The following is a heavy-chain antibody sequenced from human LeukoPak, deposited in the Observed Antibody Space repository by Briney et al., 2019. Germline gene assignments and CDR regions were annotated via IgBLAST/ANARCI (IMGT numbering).Heavy chain of an antibody. CDR3: ARGSTLYYYDSSGYLHDY. Sequence: ASVKVSCKASGYTFTGYYMHWVRQAPGQGLEWMGWINPNSGGTNYAQKFQGRVTMTRDTSISTAYMELSRPRSDDTAVYYCARGSTLYYYDSSGYLHDYWGQGTLVTVSS. J-gene: IGHJ4*02. V-gene: IGHV1-2*02. CDR2: INPNSGGT. CDR1: GYTFTGYY. D-gene: IGHD3-22*01.